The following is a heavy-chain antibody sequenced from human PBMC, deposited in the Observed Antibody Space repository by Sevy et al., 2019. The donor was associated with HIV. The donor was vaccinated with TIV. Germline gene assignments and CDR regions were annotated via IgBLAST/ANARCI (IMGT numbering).Heavy chain of an antibody. D-gene: IGHD3-3*01. CDR1: GYTFTSYG. J-gene: IGHJ6*02. CDR2: ISAYNGNT. CDR3: AREKKTYYDFWAGGMDV. Sequence: ASVKVSCKASGYTFTSYGISWVRQAPGQGLEWMGWISAYNGNTNYAQKLQGRVTMTTDTSTSTANMELRSLRSDDTAVYYCAREKKTYYDFWAGGMDVWGQGTTVTVSS. V-gene: IGHV1-18*01.